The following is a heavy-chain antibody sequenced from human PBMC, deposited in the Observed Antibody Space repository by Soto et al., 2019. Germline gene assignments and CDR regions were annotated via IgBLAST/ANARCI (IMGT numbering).Heavy chain of an antibody. V-gene: IGHV3-30*04. CDR2: KSYEGINK. Sequence: PGGSLRLSCAPSGFTLSSDHMPYISPAPGKRLEGVSVKSYEGINKYYADSVRGRFSISRNNAKSTLYLQMNSLRGDDTAVYYCARVPHLRYCGTSFYADSLCHGTLVTVSA. CDR3: ARVPHLRYCGTSFYADS. CDR1: GFTLSSDH. D-gene: IGHD2-21*01. J-gene: IGHJ5*01.